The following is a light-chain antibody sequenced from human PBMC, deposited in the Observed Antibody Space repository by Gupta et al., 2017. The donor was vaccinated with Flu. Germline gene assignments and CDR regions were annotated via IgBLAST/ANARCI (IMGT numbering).Light chain of an antibody. CDR2: DVT. CDR1: SSDVGGHNY. J-gene: IGLJ2*01. V-gene: IGLV2-14*04. CDR3: PSFNNTQKPVV. Sequence: ITISCSGTSSDVGGHNYVSWYQQHPGTAPKLMMYDVTNRPSGVPHRFSGSKSGTTDSLPINGLQAEEEADYYCPSFNNTQKPVVFGGGTKLTVL.